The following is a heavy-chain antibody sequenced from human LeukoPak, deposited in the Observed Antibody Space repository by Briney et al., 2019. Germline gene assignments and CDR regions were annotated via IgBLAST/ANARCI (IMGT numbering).Heavy chain of an antibody. CDR1: GFTFSSYG. J-gene: IGHJ4*02. CDR2: IWYDGSNK. CDR3: ARGLGYCTNGVCSNFDY. D-gene: IGHD2-8*01. Sequence: GGSLRLSCAASGFTFSSYGMHWVRKAPGKGLEWVAVIWYDGSNKYYADSVKGRSTISRDNSKNTLYLQMNSLRAEDTAVYYCARGLGYCTNGVCSNFDYWGQGTLVTVSS. V-gene: IGHV3-33*01.